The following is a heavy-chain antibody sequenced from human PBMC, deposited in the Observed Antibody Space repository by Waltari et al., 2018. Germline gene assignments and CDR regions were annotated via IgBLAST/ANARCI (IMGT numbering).Heavy chain of an antibody. V-gene: IGHV4-34*02. CDR2: INHSGST. Sequence: QVQLQQWGAGLLKPSETLSLTCAVYGGSFSTYYWSWIRRSPGKGLEWIGDINHSGSTNYSPSLKRRVTISIDTSKNQFSLKVTSVNAADTAVYFCARTLYGSSNYYFDNWG. CDR1: GGSFSTYY. J-gene: IGHJ4*01. D-gene: IGHD6-13*01. CDR3: ARTLYGSSNYYFDN.